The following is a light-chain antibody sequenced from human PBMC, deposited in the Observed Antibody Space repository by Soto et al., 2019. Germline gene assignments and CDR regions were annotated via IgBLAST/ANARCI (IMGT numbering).Light chain of an antibody. V-gene: IGKV1-27*01. CDR1: QGISNY. Sequence: DIQMTNSASSLSASVGDRVTVTCRASQGISNYLAWYQQKPGKVPKLLIYAASTLQSGVPSRFSGSGSGTDFTLTISSLQPEDVATYYYQKYNSAPITFGQGTRLEIK. CDR2: AAS. CDR3: QKYNSAPIT. J-gene: IGKJ5*01.